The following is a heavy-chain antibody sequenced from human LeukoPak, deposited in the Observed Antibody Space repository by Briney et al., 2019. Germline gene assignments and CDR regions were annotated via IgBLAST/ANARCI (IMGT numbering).Heavy chain of an antibody. Sequence: GASVKVSCKASGYTFTSYGISWVRQAPGQGLEWMGWISAYNGNTNYAQKFQGRVTMTEDTSTDTAYMELSSLRSEDTAVYYCATRVHWNYGDYYFDYWGQGTLVTVSS. CDR2: ISAYNGNT. V-gene: IGHV1-18*01. J-gene: IGHJ4*02. CDR3: ATRVHWNYGDYYFDY. CDR1: GYTFTSYG. D-gene: IGHD1-7*01.